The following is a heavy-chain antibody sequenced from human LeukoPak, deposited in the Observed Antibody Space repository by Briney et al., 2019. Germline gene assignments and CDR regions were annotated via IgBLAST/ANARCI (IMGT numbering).Heavy chain of an antibody. CDR3: ARGTPTMVTLIY. J-gene: IGHJ4*02. CDR2: IWYDGSNK. Sequence: GGSLRLSCAASGFTFSSYSMNWVRQAPGKGLEWVAVIWYDGSNKYYADSVKGRFTISRDNSKNTLYLQMNSLRAEDTAVYYCARGTPTMVTLIYWGQGTLVTVSS. CDR1: GFTFSSYS. V-gene: IGHV3-33*08. D-gene: IGHD5-18*01.